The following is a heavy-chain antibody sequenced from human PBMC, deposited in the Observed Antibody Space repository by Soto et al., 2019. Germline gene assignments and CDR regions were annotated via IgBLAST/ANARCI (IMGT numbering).Heavy chain of an antibody. Sequence: GSLRLSCAASGFTVSSNYMSWVRQAPGKGLEWVSVIYSGGSAYYADSVKGRFTISRDNSKNTLYLQMNSLKTEDTAVYYCAMLGGWSGGSNDMDVWGQGTTVTVSS. CDR1: GFTVSSNY. D-gene: IGHD6-19*01. CDR2: IYSGGSA. CDR3: AMLGGWSGGSNDMDV. J-gene: IGHJ6*02. V-gene: IGHV3-53*01.